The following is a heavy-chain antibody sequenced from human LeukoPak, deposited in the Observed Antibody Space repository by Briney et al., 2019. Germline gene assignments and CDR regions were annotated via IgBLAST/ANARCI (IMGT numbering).Heavy chain of an antibody. CDR1: GYTFTNYG. D-gene: IGHD2-15*01. CDR2: INTDTGTP. V-gene: IGHV7-4-1*02. CDR3: AKAGIGYCSDNTCSPDY. Sequence: ASVKVSCKASGYTFTNYGVNWVRQAPGQGLEWMGWINTDTGTPTYAQGFTGRFVFSLDTSVSTAYLQISSLKAEDTAVYYCAKAGIGYCSDNTCSPDYWGQGTLVTVSS. J-gene: IGHJ4*02.